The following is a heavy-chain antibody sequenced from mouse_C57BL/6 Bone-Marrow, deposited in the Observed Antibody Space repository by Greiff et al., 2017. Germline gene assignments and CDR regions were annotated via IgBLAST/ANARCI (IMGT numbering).Heavy chain of an antibody. V-gene: IGHV1-55*01. J-gene: IGHJ4*01. CDR1: GYTFTSYW. Sequence: QVQLQQPGAELVKPGASVKMSCKASGYTFTSYWITWVKQRPGQGLEWIGDIYPGSGSTNYNEKFKSKATLTVDTSSSTAYMQLSSLTSEDSAVYYCARYYYASSYPYYYAMDYWGQGTSVTVSS. CDR2: IYPGSGST. D-gene: IGHD1-1*01. CDR3: ARYYYASSYPYYYAMDY.